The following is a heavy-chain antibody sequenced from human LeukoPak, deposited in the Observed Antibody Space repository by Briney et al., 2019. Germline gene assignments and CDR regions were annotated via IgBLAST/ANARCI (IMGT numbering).Heavy chain of an antibody. CDR3: AKSGSSGYYLGYYYMDV. CDR1: GFIFSSYA. D-gene: IGHD3-22*01. CDR2: INSDGSST. V-gene: IGHV3-74*01. Sequence: GGSLRLSCATSGFIFSSYAMHWVRQAPGKGLVWVSRINSDGSSTSYADSVKGRFTISRDNAKNTLYLQMNSLRAEDTAVYYCAKSGSSGYYLGYYYMDVWGKGTTVTVSS. J-gene: IGHJ6*03.